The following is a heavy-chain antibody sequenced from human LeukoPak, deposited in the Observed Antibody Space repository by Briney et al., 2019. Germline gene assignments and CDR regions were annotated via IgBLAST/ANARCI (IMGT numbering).Heavy chain of an antibody. Sequence: PGGSLRLSCAASGFTFSSNYMSWVRQAPGKGLEWVSVIYSGGSTYYADSVKGRFTISRDNSKNTLYLQMNSLRAEDTAVYYCAKRLAMTGTYHFDYWGQGTLVTVSS. CDR3: AKRLAMTGTYHFDY. CDR1: GFTFSSNY. V-gene: IGHV3-53*01. CDR2: IYSGGST. J-gene: IGHJ4*02. D-gene: IGHD6-19*01.